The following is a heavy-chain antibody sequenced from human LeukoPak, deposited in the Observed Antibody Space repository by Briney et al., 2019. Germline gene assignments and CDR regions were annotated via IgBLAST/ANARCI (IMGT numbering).Heavy chain of an antibody. V-gene: IGHV3-21*01. CDR3: ARDRYYDFWSGYYEDDAFGI. CDR1: GFTFSSYS. J-gene: IGHJ3*02. D-gene: IGHD3-3*01. CDR2: ISSSSSYI. Sequence: GGSLRLSCAASGFTFSSYSMNWVRQAPGKGLEWVSSISSSSSYIYYADSVKGRFTISRDNAKNSLYLQMNSLRAEDTAVYYCARDRYYDFWSGYYEDDAFGIWGQGTMVTVSS.